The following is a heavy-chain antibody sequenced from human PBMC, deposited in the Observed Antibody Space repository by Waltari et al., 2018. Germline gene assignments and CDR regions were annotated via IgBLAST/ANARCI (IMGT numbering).Heavy chain of an antibody. Sequence: EVQLVQSGAEVKKPGATVKISCKVSGYTFTDYYMHWVQQAPGKGLEWMGLVDPEYGETIYAETCQGRVTITADTSTDTAYMELSSLRSEDTAVYYCATASRLLLGGDHAFDIWGQGTMVTVAS. J-gene: IGHJ3*02. CDR1: GYTFTDYY. CDR3: ATASRLLLGGDHAFDI. CDR2: VDPEYGET. V-gene: IGHV1-69-2*01. D-gene: IGHD2-15*01.